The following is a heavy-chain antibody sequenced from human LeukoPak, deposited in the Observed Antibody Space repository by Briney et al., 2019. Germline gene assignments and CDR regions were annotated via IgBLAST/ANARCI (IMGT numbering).Heavy chain of an antibody. V-gene: IGHV1-18*01. J-gene: IGHJ4*02. CDR2: ISAYNGNT. Sequence: ASVKVSCKASGYTFTSYGISWVRQAPGQGLEWMGWISAYNGNTNYAQKLQGRVTMTTDTSTSTAYMELRSLRSDDTAVYYCAGSPLRFLEWLLGSPFDYWGQGTLVTVSS. CDR1: GYTFTSYG. D-gene: IGHD3-3*01. CDR3: AGSPLRFLEWLLGSPFDY.